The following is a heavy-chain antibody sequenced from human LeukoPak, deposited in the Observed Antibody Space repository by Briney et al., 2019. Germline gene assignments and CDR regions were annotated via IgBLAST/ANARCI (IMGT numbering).Heavy chain of an antibody. V-gene: IGHV1-18*01. CDR1: GYTFTSYG. D-gene: IGHD5-12*01. J-gene: IGHJ6*03. CDR2: ISVYNGNT. Sequence: ASVKVSCKASGYTFTSYGITWVRQAPGQGLEWMGWISVYNGNTNYVQKLQGRVTMTTDTSTSTAYMELRSLRSDDTAVYYCARGSGYDPSNDHYYMDVWGKGTTVTVSS. CDR3: ARGSGYDPSNDHYYMDV.